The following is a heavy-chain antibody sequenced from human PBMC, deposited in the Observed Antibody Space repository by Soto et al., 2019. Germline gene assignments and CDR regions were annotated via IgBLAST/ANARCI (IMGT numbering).Heavy chain of an antibody. D-gene: IGHD6-19*01. V-gene: IGHV3-48*01. Sequence: GGSLRLSCAASGFTFSSYSMNWVRQAPGKGLEWVSYISSSSSTIYYADSVKGRFTISRDNAKNSLYLQMNSLRAEDTAVYYCARDRRGGSANWFDPWGQGTLVTVSS. CDR3: ARDRRGGSANWFDP. CDR2: ISSSSSTI. J-gene: IGHJ5*02. CDR1: GFTFSSYS.